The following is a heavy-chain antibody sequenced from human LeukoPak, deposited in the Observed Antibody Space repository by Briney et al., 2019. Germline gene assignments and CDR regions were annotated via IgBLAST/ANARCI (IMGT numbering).Heavy chain of an antibody. CDR2: IYSGGST. Sequence: GGSLRLSCAASGFLFNKYWMTWVRQAPGKGLEWVSVIYSGGSTYYADSVKGRFTISRDNSKNTLYLQMNSLRAEDTAVYYCAGAYDDYGDYYFDIWGQGTMVTVSS. D-gene: IGHD4-17*01. CDR3: AGAYDDYGDYYFDI. J-gene: IGHJ3*02. CDR1: GFLFNKYW. V-gene: IGHV3-53*01.